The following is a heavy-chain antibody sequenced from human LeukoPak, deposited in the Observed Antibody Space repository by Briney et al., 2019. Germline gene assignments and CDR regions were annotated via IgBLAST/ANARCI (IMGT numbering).Heavy chain of an antibody. Sequence: PGGSLRLSCTASGFTFGDYTLSWVRQAPGKGLEWVGFIRSKAYGGTTEYAASVKGRFTISRDDSKSIAYLQMNSLKTEDTAVYDCIREWLGDYWGQGTLVTVSS. J-gene: IGHJ4*02. V-gene: IGHV3-49*04. D-gene: IGHD5-12*01. CDR3: IREWLGDY. CDR1: GFTFGDYT. CDR2: IRSKAYGGTT.